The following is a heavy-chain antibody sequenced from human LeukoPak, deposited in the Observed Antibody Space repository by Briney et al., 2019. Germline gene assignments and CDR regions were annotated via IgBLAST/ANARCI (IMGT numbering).Heavy chain of an antibody. D-gene: IGHD3-22*01. CDR1: GFTFSSYS. Sequence: PGGSLRLSCAASGFTFSSYSMSWVRQAPGKGLEWVSSISSSSSYIYYADSVKGRFTISRDNAKNSLYLQMNSLRAEDTAVYYCAREAYDSSGYYISWGQGTLVTVSS. V-gene: IGHV3-21*01. J-gene: IGHJ4*02. CDR2: ISSSSSYI. CDR3: AREAYDSSGYYIS.